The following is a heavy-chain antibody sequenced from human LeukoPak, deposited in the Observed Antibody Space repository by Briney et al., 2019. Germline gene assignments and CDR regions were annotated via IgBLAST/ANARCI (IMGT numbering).Heavy chain of an antibody. D-gene: IGHD3-22*01. CDR3: AREPMTPPNWFDP. V-gene: IGHV3-7*01. CDR2: INQDGSEK. CDR1: GFTFSSHW. J-gene: IGHJ5*02. Sequence: GGSLRLSCVASGFTFSSHWMTWVRQAPGKGLEWVATINQDGSEKYYVDSVKGRFTISRDNAKNSLYLQMNSLRAEDTAVYYCAREPMTPPNWFDPWGQGTLVTVSS.